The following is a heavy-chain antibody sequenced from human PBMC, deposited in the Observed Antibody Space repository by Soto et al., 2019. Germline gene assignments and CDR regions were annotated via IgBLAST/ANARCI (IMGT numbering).Heavy chain of an antibody. CDR3: ARDPRAYYDYRANDAFDI. Sequence: GGSLRLSCAASGFTVSSNYMSWVRQAPGKGLEWVSVIYSGGSTYYADSVKGRFTISRDNSKNTLYLQMNSLRAEDTAVYYCARDPRAYYDYRANDAFDIWGQGTMVTVSS. CDR2: IYSGGST. D-gene: IGHD3-16*01. CDR1: GFTVSSNY. J-gene: IGHJ3*02. V-gene: IGHV3-66*01.